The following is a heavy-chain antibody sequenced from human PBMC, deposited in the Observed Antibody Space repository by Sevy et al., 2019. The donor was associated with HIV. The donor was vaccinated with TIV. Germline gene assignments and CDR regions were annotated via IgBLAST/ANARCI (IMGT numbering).Heavy chain of an antibody. V-gene: IGHV3-30-3*01. J-gene: IGHJ4*02. Sequence: GGSLRLSCAASGFTFGSYVLHWVRQAPGKGLEWVALISQTYDGSKKYYADSVKGRFIISRDNSKNTLYVQIDSLKLEDTAVNYCVRDNSGYFLFDHWGQGTLVTVSS. D-gene: IGHD5-12*01. CDR3: VRDNSGYFLFDH. CDR2: ISQTYDGSKK. CDR1: GFTFGSYV.